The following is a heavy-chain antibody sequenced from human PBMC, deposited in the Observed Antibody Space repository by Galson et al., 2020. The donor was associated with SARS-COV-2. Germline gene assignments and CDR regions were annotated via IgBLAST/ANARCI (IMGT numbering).Heavy chain of an antibody. CDR2: MSYDGNYK. V-gene: IGHV3-30*14. CDR3: ARVRKRIAMSYGMNV. CDR1: GFIFSNFV. J-gene: IGHJ6*02. Sequence: GESLKISCVASGFIFSNFVMHWVRQAPGKGLEWVAVMSYDGNYKFYADSVQGRFTISRDISENTLYLQMNSLRPEDTALYYCARVRKRIAMSYGMNVWGQGTTVTVSS. D-gene: IGHD3-3*01.